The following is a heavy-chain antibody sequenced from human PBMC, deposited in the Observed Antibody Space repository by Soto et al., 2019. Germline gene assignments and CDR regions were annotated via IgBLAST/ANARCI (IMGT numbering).Heavy chain of an antibody. V-gene: IGHV3-33*01. CDR3: ARDPHGDYAGFDY. D-gene: IGHD4-17*01. CDR2: IGYDGSNK. J-gene: IGHJ4*02. Sequence: QVQLVESGGGVVQPGRSLRLSCAASGFTFSSYGMHWVRQAPGKGLDWVAVIGYDGSNKYYADSVKGRFTISRDNSKNTLYLQMTSLRAEDTAVYYGARDPHGDYAGFDYCGQGTLVTFSA. CDR1: GFTFSSYG.